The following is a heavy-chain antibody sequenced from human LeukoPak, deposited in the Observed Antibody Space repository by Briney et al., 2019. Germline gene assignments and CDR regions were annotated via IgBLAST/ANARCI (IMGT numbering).Heavy chain of an antibody. Sequence: GGSLRLSCAASGFTFTSYSMNWVRQAPGKGLEWVSVIYSGGSTYYADSVKGRFTISRDNSKNTLYLQMNSLRAEDTAVYYCARYGSGSYFGCWGQGTLVTVSS. D-gene: IGHD3-10*01. CDR3: ARYGSGSYFGC. V-gene: IGHV3-53*01. CDR2: IYSGGST. J-gene: IGHJ4*02. CDR1: GFTFTSYS.